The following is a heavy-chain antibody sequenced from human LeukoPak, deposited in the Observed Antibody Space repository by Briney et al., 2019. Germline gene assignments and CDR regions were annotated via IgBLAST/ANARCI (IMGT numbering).Heavy chain of an antibody. Sequence: ASVKVSCKASGGTFSSYAISWVRQAPGQELEWMGIINPSGGSTSYAQKFQGRVTMTRDTSTSTVYMELSSLRSEDTAVYYCARAHQPLSGGNWFDPWGQGTLVTVSS. J-gene: IGHJ5*02. CDR3: ARAHQPLSGGNWFDP. CDR1: GGTFSSYA. CDR2: INPSGGST. D-gene: IGHD2-2*01. V-gene: IGHV1-46*01.